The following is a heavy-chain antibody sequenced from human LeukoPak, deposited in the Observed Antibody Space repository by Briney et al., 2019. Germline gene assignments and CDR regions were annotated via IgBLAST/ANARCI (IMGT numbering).Heavy chain of an antibody. CDR3: AKAPPWLWSLFDY. CDR1: GFTFSSYG. J-gene: IGHJ4*02. CDR2: ISGSGGST. V-gene: IGHV3-23*01. D-gene: IGHD2-21*01. Sequence: GGSLRLSCAASGFTFSSYGMHWVRQAPGKGLEWVSAISGSGGSTYYADSVKGRFTISRDNSKNTLYLQMNSLRAEDTAVYYCAKAPPWLWSLFDYWGQGTLVTVSS.